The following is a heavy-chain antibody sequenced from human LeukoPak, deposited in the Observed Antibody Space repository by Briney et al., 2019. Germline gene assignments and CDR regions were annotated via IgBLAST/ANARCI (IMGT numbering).Heavy chain of an antibody. CDR2: INPNSGGT. J-gene: IGHJ4*02. D-gene: IGHD3-10*01. V-gene: IGHV1-2*02. CDR1: GDTFTGYY. CDR3: ARGLLWFGELLNYYFDY. Sequence: GASVKVSCKASGDTFTGYYMHWVRQAPGQGLEWMGWINPNSGGTNYAQKFQGRVTMTRDTSISTAYMELSRLRSDDTAVYYCARGLLWFGELLNYYFDYWGQGTLVTVSS.